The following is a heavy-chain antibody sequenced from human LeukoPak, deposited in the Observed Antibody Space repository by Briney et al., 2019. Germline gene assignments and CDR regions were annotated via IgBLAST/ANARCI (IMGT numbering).Heavy chain of an antibody. Sequence: PGGSLRLSCAASGFTSSNYNMNWVRQAPGKGLEWVSYISTSSSTIYYADSVKGRFTISRDNAKNSLFLEMHSLRADDTAVYYCAREIPVIRRFDYWGQGILVTVSS. CDR2: ISTSSSTI. D-gene: IGHD2-21*01. J-gene: IGHJ4*02. CDR3: AREIPVIRRFDY. CDR1: GFTSSNYN. V-gene: IGHV3-48*01.